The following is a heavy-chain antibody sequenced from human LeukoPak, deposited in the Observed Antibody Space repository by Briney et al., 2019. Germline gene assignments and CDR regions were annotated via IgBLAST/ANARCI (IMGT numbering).Heavy chain of an antibody. CDR3: ARDPGRGGIRDAFDI. CDR1: GYTFTGYY. D-gene: IGHD3-16*01. CDR2: INANNGGT. Sequence: ASVKVSCKASGYTFTGYYMHWVRQAPGQGLEWMGWINANNGGTNYPEKFQGRVTKTRDTSINTVYMELSRLRSDDTAVYYCARDPGRGGIRDAFDIWGQGTMVTVSS. J-gene: IGHJ3*02. V-gene: IGHV1-2*02.